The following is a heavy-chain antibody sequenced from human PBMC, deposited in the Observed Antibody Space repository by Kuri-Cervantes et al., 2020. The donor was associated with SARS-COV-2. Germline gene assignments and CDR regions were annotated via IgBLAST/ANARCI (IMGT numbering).Heavy chain of an antibody. V-gene: IGHV4-34*01. D-gene: IGHD6-6*01. Sequence: SETLSLTCAVYGGSFSGYYWSWIRQPPGKGLEWIGEINHSGSTNYNPSLKSRVTISVDTSKNQFSLKLSSVTAADTAVYYCARELTITTRGRMGGSEYSYYGMDVWGQGTTVTVSS. CDR2: INHSGST. CDR3: ARELTITTRGRMGGSEYSYYGMDV. J-gene: IGHJ6*02. CDR1: GGSFSGYY.